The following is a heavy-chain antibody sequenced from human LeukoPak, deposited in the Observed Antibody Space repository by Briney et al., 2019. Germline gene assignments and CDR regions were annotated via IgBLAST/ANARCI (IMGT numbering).Heavy chain of an antibody. Sequence: PSETLSLTCADYGESLSGYYWSWIRQPPGKGLEWIGEIHHSGGTNYNPSLKSRVTMSVDTSKNQFSLKLSSVTAADTAVYYCASLGYDFWSGYVLDYWGQGTLVTVSS. J-gene: IGHJ4*02. D-gene: IGHD3-3*01. CDR2: IHHSGGT. CDR1: GESLSGYY. CDR3: ASLGYDFWSGYVLDY. V-gene: IGHV4-34*01.